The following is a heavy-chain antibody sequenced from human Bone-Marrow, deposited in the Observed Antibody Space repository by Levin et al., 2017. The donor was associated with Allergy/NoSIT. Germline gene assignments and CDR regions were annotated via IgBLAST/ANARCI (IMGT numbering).Heavy chain of an antibody. J-gene: IGHJ4*02. V-gene: IGHV1-24*01. CDR2: FNPEDGET. D-gene: IGHD1-7*01. Sequence: ASVKVSCKVSGYTLTELSMHWVRQAPGKGFEWMGGFNPEDGETIFAQKFQGRVTVTEDTSTDTAYMELSSLRSEDTAVYYCETGRTYNSNYRYYWGQGTLVTVSS. CDR3: ETGRTYNSNYRYY. CDR1: GYTLTELS.